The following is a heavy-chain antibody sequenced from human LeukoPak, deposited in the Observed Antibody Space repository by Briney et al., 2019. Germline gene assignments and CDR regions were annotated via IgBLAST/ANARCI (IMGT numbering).Heavy chain of an antibody. V-gene: IGHV4-4*07. Sequence: KPSETLSLTCTVSGGSISSYYWSWIRQPAGKGLEWIRRIYTSGSTNYNPSLKSRVTMSVDTSKNQFSLKLSSVTVADTAVYYCARDRPDLFLEWLFLMDVWGKGTTVTVSS. D-gene: IGHD3-3*01. CDR1: GGSISSYY. J-gene: IGHJ6*04. CDR3: ARDRPDLFLEWLFLMDV. CDR2: IYTSGST.